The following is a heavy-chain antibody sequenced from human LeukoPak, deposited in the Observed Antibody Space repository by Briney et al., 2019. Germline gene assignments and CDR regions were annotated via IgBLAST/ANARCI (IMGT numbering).Heavy chain of an antibody. Sequence: ASVKVSCKASGYTFTSYYMRWVRQAPGQGLEWMGIINPSGGSTSYAQKFQGRVTMTRDTSTSTVYMELSSLRSEDTAVYYCAREGGSGSYATDFDYWGQGTLVTVSS. D-gene: IGHD3-10*01. CDR1: GYTFTSYY. J-gene: IGHJ4*02. V-gene: IGHV1-46*01. CDR2: INPSGGST. CDR3: AREGGSGSYATDFDY.